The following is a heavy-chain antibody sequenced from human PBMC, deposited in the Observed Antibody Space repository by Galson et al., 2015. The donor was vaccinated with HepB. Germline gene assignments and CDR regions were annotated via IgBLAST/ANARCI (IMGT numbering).Heavy chain of an antibody. V-gene: IGHV5-10-1*01. D-gene: IGHD3-22*01. CDR3: ASMYYYDSSGYSTYYYYGMDV. CDR1: GYSLTTYW. CDR2: IDPSDSYT. Sequence: QSGAEVKKPGESLRISCKGSGYSLTTYWISWVRQMPGKGREWMGRIDPSDSYTNYSPSFQGHATISADKSISTAYLQWSSLKASDTAMYYCASMYYYDSSGYSTYYYYGMDVWGQGTTVTVSS. J-gene: IGHJ6*02.